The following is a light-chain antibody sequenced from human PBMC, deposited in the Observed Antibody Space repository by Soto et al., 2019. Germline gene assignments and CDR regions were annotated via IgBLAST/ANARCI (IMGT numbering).Light chain of an antibody. CDR2: DDS. CDR1: DIGSKS. J-gene: IGLJ1*01. CDR3: KVWHSRRDHYV. Sequence: YELTQPPSVSVSPGQAAKITCGGSDIGSKSVHWYQQRPGQAPVVVVYDDSDRTSGIPERFSGSNSGNTATLTISRVEAWDEADYYCKVWHSRRDHYVFGTGTKVTV. V-gene: IGLV3-21*02.